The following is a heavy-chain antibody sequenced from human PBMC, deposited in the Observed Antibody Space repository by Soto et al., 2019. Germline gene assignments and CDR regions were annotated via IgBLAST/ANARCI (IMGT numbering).Heavy chain of an antibody. Sequence: KPSETLSLTCAVYGGSFSGYYWSWIRQPPGKGLEWIGEINHSGSTNYNPSLKSRVTISVDTSKNQFSLKLSSVTAADTAVYYCASNAYSSGWYGMDVWGQGTTVTVSS. CDR2: INHSGST. V-gene: IGHV4-34*01. CDR3: ASNAYSSGWYGMDV. D-gene: IGHD6-19*01. J-gene: IGHJ6*02. CDR1: GGSFSGYY.